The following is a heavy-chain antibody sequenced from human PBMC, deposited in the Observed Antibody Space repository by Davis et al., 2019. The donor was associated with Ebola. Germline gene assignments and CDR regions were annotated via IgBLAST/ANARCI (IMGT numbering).Heavy chain of an antibody. J-gene: IGHJ4*02. Sequence: PGGSLRLSCAASGFTFSDYYMSWFRQAPGKGLEWLSYISYSGTTVDYADSVKGRFTISRDNAKNSLYLQMNSLRVEDTAVYYCARIGVHGDYLGYWGQGTLVTVSS. CDR3: ARIGVHGDYLGY. D-gene: IGHD4-17*01. CDR2: ISYSGTTV. CDR1: GFTFSDYY. V-gene: IGHV3-11*04.